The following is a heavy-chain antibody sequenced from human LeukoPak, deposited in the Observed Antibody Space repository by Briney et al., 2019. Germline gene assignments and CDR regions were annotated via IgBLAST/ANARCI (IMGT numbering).Heavy chain of an antibody. D-gene: IGHD5-24*01. V-gene: IGHV3-9*01. CDR2: ISWNSGSI. CDR3: SKDMGDGYSTRYFAY. J-gene: IGHJ4*02. Sequence: GRSLKLSCAASGFTFDDYAMHWVRQAPGKGLEWVSGISWNSGSIGYADSVKGRFTVSRDNATNSLYLEMNSLRGADTALYYVSKDMGDGYSTRYFAYWCQGTLVTVSS. CDR1: GFTFDDYA.